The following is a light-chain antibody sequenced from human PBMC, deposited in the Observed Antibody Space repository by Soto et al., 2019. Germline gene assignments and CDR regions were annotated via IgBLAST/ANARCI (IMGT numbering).Light chain of an antibody. CDR3: SSFTGTTTLDV. V-gene: IGLV2-14*01. J-gene: IGLJ1*01. CDR1: SSDVGDYDY. Sequence: QSALTQPASVSGSPGQSITISCTGTSSDVGDYDYVSWYQQHPGKAPKLMIYEVSNRPSGVSNRFSGSKSGNTAFLTISGLQPEDEADYYCSSFTGTTTLDVFGTGTKVTVL. CDR2: EVS.